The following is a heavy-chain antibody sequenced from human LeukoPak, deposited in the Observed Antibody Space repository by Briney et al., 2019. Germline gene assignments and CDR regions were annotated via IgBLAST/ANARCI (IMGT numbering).Heavy chain of an antibody. V-gene: IGHV4-61*01. CDR2: IYYTGTT. CDR1: GGSVSSDSYY. J-gene: IGHJ4*02. D-gene: IGHD2-15*01. CDR3: ARGYCGGGSCFYFDY. Sequence: SESLSLTCNVSGGSVSSDSYYWNWIRQPPGKGLEWIAYIYYTGTTNYNPSLKSRVTISVDTSKNQFSLNLRSVTAADTAVYFCARGYCGGGSCFYFDYWGQGTLVSPSS.